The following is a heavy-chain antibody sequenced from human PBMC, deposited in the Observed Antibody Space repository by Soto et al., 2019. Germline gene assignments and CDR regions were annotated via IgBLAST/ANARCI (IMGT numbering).Heavy chain of an antibody. V-gene: IGHV1-46*03. D-gene: IGHD2-15*01. Sequence: ASVKVSCKVSGYTFTNYFMHWVRQAPGQGLEWMGIINPSGGSTSYAEKFQGRVTMTRDTSTSTVYMELSSLRSEDTAVYYCARAGLGVAATRTHDFDYWGQGPLVIVSS. J-gene: IGHJ4*02. CDR3: ARAGLGVAATRTHDFDY. CDR1: GYTFTNYF. CDR2: INPSGGST.